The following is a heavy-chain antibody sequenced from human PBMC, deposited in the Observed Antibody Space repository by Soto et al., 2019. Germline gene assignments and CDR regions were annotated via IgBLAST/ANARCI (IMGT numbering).Heavy chain of an antibody. CDR3: ARSAPFDTYAITPVAF. CDR1: GYTFTTFG. Sequence: QVRLVQSGPEVKKPGASVKVSCKASGYTFTTFGISWVRQAPGQGLEWVGWISANNGNTKYSQKFQGRVSLSTAVCASKAYMEPTRLTSDATAVYYCARSAPFDTYAITPVAFWGQGTLVTFAS. CDR2: ISANNGNT. V-gene: IGHV1-18*01. J-gene: IGHJ4*02. D-gene: IGHD2-2*01.